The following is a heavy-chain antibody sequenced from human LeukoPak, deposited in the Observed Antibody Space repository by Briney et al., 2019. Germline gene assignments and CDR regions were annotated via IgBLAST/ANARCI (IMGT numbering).Heavy chain of an antibody. J-gene: IGHJ2*01. D-gene: IGHD3-9*01. CDR2: ISSSGSTI. Sequence: GGSLRLSCAASGFTFSSYEMNWVRQAPGKGLEWVSYISSSGSTIYYADSVKGRFTISRDNAKDSLYLQMNSLRAEDTAVYYCARDFAGWGYFDLWGRGTQVTVSS. V-gene: IGHV3-48*03. CDR3: ARDFAGWGYFDL. CDR1: GFTFSSYE.